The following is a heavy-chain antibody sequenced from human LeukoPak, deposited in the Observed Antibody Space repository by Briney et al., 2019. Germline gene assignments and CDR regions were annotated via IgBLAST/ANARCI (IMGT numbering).Heavy chain of an antibody. Sequence: SETLSLTCIVSDGSISGYYWSWIRQPPGKGLEWIGYIYYSGSTNYNPSLKSRVTISVDTSKNQFSLKLSSVTAADTAVYYCARLSSGSFGVDVWGQGTTVTVSS. D-gene: IGHD6-19*01. V-gene: IGHV4-59*08. CDR1: DGSISGYY. CDR3: ARLSSGSFGVDV. CDR2: IYYSGST. J-gene: IGHJ6*02.